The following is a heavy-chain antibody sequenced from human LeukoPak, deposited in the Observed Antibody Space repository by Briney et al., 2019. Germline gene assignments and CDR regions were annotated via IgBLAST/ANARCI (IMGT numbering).Heavy chain of an antibody. V-gene: IGHV3-74*01. CDR3: ARDRGGYSSSLYYYYYMDV. D-gene: IGHD6-6*01. CDR2: INSDGSST. CDR1: GFTFSSYW. Sequence: SEGSLRLSCAASGFTFSSYWMHWVRQAPGKGLVWVSRINSDGSSTSYADSVKGRFTISRDNAKNTLYLQMNSLRAEDTAVYYCARDRGGYSSSLYYYYYMDVWGKGTTVTVSS. J-gene: IGHJ6*03.